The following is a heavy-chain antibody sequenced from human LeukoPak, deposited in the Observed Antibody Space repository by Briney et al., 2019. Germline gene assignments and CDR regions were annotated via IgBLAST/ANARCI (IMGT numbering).Heavy chain of an antibody. V-gene: IGHV4-39*01. Sequence: SETLSPTCTVSGGSISSSSYYWGWIRQPPGKGLEWIGSIYYSGSTYYNPSLKSRVTISVDTSKNQFSLKLSSVTAADTAVYYCARNYYTTYFDYWGQGTLVTVSS. D-gene: IGHD1-1*01. CDR2: IYYSGST. CDR1: GGSISSSSYY. J-gene: IGHJ4*02. CDR3: ARNYYTTYFDY.